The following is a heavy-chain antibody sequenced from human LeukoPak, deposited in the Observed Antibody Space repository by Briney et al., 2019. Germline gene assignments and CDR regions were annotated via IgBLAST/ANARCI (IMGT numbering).Heavy chain of an antibody. Sequence: GGSLRLSCAVSGITLSNYGMTWVRQAPGKGLEWVAGISDSGGRANYADSVKGRFTISRDNPKHTLYLQMNSLRAEDTAVYFCAKRGVVIRVILVGFHKEAYYFDSWGQGALVTVSS. CDR2: ISDSGGRA. D-gene: IGHD3-22*01. CDR3: AKRGVVIRVILVGFHKEAYYFDS. V-gene: IGHV3-23*01. J-gene: IGHJ4*02. CDR1: GITLSNYG.